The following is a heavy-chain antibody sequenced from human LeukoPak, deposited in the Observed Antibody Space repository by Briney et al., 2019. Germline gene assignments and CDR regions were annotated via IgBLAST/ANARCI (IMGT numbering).Heavy chain of an antibody. J-gene: IGHJ4*02. D-gene: IGHD4/OR15-4a*01. CDR2: IIPILGIA. CDR1: GGTFISYA. Sequence: ASVKVSCKASGGTFISYAISWVRQAPGQGLEWMGRIIPILGIANYAQKFQGRVTITADKSTSTAYMELSSLRSEDTAVYYCARVYSGDYFDYWGQGTLVTVSS. V-gene: IGHV1-69*04. CDR3: ARVYSGDYFDY.